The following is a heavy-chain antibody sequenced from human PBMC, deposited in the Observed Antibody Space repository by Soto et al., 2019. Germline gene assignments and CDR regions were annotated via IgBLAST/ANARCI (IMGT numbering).Heavy chain of an antibody. CDR1: GFSFSSYA. CDR3: ARDRTIFGVVITYFDY. CDR2: ISYDGSNK. D-gene: IGHD3-3*01. Sequence: GGSLRLSCAASGFSFSSYAMHWVRQAPGKGLEWVAVISYDGSNKYYADSVKGRFTISRDNSKNTLYLQMNSLRAEDTAVYYCARDRTIFGVVITYFDYWGQGILVTVSS. J-gene: IGHJ4*02. V-gene: IGHV3-30-3*01.